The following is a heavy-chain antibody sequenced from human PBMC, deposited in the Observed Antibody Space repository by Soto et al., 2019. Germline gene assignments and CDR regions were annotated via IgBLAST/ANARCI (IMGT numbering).Heavy chain of an antibody. CDR3: ARTSIVLMVYAIHDY. Sequence: ASVKVSCKASGYSFTSYGISWVRQAPGQGLEWMGWISAYNGNTNYAQKLQGRVTMTTDTSTSTAYMELRSLRSGDTAVYYCARTSIVLMVYAIHDYWGQGTLVTVSS. V-gene: IGHV1-18*04. CDR2: ISAYNGNT. CDR1: GYSFTSYG. J-gene: IGHJ4*02. D-gene: IGHD2-8*01.